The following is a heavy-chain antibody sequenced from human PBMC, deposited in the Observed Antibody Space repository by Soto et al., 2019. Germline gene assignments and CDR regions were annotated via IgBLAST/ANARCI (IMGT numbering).Heavy chain of an antibody. V-gene: IGHV5-51*01. CDR3: ARHKTRWFGEFPERYNWFDP. D-gene: IGHD3-10*01. Sequence: PGESLKISCKGSGYTFTDYWIGWVRQLPGKGLEWMGIIYPGDSDTRYSPSFQGHVTITVDKSTNTAYLQWNTLRASDTAMYYCARHKTRWFGEFPERYNWFDPWGQGTLVTVSS. J-gene: IGHJ5*02. CDR1: GYTFTDYW. CDR2: IYPGDSDT.